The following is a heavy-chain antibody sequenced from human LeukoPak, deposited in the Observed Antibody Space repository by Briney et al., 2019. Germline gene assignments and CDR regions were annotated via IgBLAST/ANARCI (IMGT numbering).Heavy chain of an antibody. CDR1: GYTFTSYG. CDR3: ARDQDSSSWYGHAYPLDY. V-gene: IGHV1-18*01. D-gene: IGHD6-13*01. CDR2: ISAYNGNT. J-gene: IGHJ4*02. Sequence: GASVKVSCKASGYTFTSYGISWVRQAPGQGLEWMGWISAYNGNTNYAQKLQGRVTMTTDTSTSTAYMELRSLRSDDTAVYYCARDQDSSSWYGHAYPLDYWGQGTLVTVSS.